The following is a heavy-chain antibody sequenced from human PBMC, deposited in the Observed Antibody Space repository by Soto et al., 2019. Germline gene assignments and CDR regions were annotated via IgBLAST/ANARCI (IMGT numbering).Heavy chain of an antibody. CDR3: ARQREYYGSGSYFYFDY. D-gene: IGHD3-10*01. Sequence: QVQLQESGPGLVKPSQTLSLTCTVSGGSISSGDYYWSWIRQPPGKGLEWIGYIYYSGSTYYNPSLKSRVTISVDTSKNQFSLKLSSVTAADTAVYYCARQREYYGSGSYFYFDYWGQGTLVTVSS. J-gene: IGHJ4*02. CDR1: GGSISSGDYY. V-gene: IGHV4-30-4*01. CDR2: IYYSGST.